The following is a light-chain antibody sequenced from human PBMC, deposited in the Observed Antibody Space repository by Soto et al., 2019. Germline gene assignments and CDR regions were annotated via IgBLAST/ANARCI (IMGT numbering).Light chain of an antibody. V-gene: IGKV3-15*01. CDR2: RAS. CDR3: QQYQNLWT. Sequence: IMMTQSPATLSVSLGERATLSCRAGQTIYSNVAWYQQRPGQDPRLLIYRASTRATGVPARFSGSGSGTEFTLTISSLQSEDFAIYYCQQYQNLWTFGKGTKVAIK. J-gene: IGKJ1*01. CDR1: QTIYSN.